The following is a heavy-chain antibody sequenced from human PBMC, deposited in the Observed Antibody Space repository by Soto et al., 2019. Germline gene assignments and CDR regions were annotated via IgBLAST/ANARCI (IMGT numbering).Heavy chain of an antibody. Sequence: ASVKVSCKASGYTFTSHGISWVRQAPGQGLEWMGWISAYNGNTNYAQKLQGRVTMTTDTSTSTAYMELRSLRSDDTAVYYCARSFYCSCGSCYPGNWFEPWGQGTLVTVSS. CDR3: ARSFYCSCGSCYPGNWFEP. D-gene: IGHD2-15*01. V-gene: IGHV1-18*01. J-gene: IGHJ5*02. CDR2: ISAYNGNT. CDR1: GYTFTSHG.